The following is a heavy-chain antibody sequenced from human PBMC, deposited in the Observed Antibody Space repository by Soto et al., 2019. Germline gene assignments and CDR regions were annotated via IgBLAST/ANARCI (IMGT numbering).Heavy chain of an antibody. CDR2: INHSGST. V-gene: IGHV4-34*01. D-gene: IGHD3-10*01. CDR3: ASGNPGYYYGMDV. J-gene: IGHJ6*02. Sequence: QVQLQQWGAGLLKPSETLSLTCAVYGGSFSGYYWSWIRQPPGKGLEWIGEINHSGSTNYNPSLKRRVTISVDKSKNQCSLKLSSVTAADTAVYYCASGNPGYYYGMDVWGQGTTVTVSS. CDR1: GGSFSGYY.